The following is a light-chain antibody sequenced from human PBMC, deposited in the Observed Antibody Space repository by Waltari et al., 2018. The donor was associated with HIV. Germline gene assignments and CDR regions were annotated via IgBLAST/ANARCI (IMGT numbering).Light chain of an antibody. CDR3: AAWDDSLSGLVV. V-gene: IGLV1-47*01. J-gene: IGLJ2*01. Sequence: QSVLTQPPSASGTPGQRVTIPCSGSSSNIGSNYVYWYQQLPGTAPELLTYRNNQRPSGVPDRFSGSKSGTSASLAISGLRSEDEADYYCAAWDDSLSGLVVFGGGTKLTVL. CDR2: RNN. CDR1: SSNIGSNY.